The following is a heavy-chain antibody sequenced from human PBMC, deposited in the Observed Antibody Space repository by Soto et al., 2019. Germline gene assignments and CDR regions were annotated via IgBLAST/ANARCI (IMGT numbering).Heavy chain of an antibody. V-gene: IGHV3-23*01. CDR2: ISNSGGTT. Sequence: GGSLRLSCAASGFTFGTYAMSWVRQAPGKGLEWVSLISNSGGTTYYADSVKGRFTISRDNSKNTVYLQVNSLRAEDTAVYYCAGSPYDSSGYYYRLGYWGQGTLVTVSS. J-gene: IGHJ4*02. CDR1: GFTFGTYA. CDR3: AGSPYDSSGYYYRLGY. D-gene: IGHD3-22*01.